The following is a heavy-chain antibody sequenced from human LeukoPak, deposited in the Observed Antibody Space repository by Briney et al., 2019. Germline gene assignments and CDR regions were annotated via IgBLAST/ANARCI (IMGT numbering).Heavy chain of an antibody. V-gene: IGHV3-7*01. J-gene: IGHJ4*02. CDR1: GFTFSSYW. CDR3: ARESDVLRFLEWLSPIPYFDY. Sequence: PGGSLRLSCAASGFTFSSYWMSWVRQAPGKGLEWVANIKQDGSEKYYVDSVKGRFIISRDNAKNSLYLQMNSLRAEDTAVYYRARESDVLRFLEWLSPIPYFDYWGQGTLVTVSS. D-gene: IGHD3-3*01. CDR2: IKQDGSEK.